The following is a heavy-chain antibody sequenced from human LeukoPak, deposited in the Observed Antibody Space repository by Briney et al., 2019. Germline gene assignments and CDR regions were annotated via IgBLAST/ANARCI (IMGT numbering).Heavy chain of an antibody. J-gene: IGHJ4*02. CDR3: ARLWSDTSY. Sequence: ASVKVSCTASGYTFSSYSITRVRQAPGEGLEWMGRISGDNGYTNYAQKFQGRVRMTTDTPTSTAFMELTSLTPDDTAVYYCARLWSDTSYWGQGTLVTVSS. V-gene: IGHV1-18*04. CDR2: ISGDNGYT. D-gene: IGHD3-10*01. CDR1: GYTFSSYS.